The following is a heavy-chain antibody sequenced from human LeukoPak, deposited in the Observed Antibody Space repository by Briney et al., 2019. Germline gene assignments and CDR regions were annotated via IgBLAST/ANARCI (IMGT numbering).Heavy chain of an antibody. Sequence: SETLSLTCTVSGGSISSYYWSWIRQPPGKGLEWIGYIYYSGSTNYNPSLKSRVTISVDTSKNQFSLKLSSVTAADTAVYYCARGGRYYDSSGYSDYWGQGTLVTVSS. J-gene: IGHJ4*02. D-gene: IGHD3-22*01. CDR1: GGSISSYY. CDR2: IYYSGST. V-gene: IGHV4-59*08. CDR3: ARGGRYYDSSGYSDY.